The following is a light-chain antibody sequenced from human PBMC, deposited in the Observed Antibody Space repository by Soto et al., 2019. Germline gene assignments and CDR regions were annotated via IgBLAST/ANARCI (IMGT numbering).Light chain of an antibody. CDR1: QSVSGNF. J-gene: IGKJ4*01. Sequence: EIVLTQSPGTLSLSPGERATLSCRASQSVSGNFLAWYQEKPGQAPRLLIYGASSRATGITDRFSGSGSGTDFTLNITSLEPEDFAVYYCRQYGRSLGFAFGGGTKVDIK. CDR3: RQYGRSLGFA. V-gene: IGKV3-20*01. CDR2: GAS.